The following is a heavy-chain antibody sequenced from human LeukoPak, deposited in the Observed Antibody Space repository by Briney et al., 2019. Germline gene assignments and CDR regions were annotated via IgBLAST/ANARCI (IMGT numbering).Heavy chain of an antibody. V-gene: IGHV3-21*01. J-gene: IGHJ4*02. CDR1: GFTFASYS. CDR2: ISGDSTYI. CDR3: ARVSGRLERQSDLDY. D-gene: IGHD1-1*01. Sequence: GGSLRLSCAASGFTFASYSMNWVRQAPGKGLEWVSSISGDSTYIYNAGSVKGRFTISRDNAQASLYLQMISLRADDTAVCYCARVSGRLERQSDLDYWGQGTLVIVSS.